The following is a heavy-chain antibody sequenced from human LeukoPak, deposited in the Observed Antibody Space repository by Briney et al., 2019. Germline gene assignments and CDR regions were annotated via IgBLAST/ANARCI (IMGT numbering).Heavy chain of an antibody. J-gene: IGHJ4*02. Sequence: AGGSLRLSCAASGFAFSSYAMHWVRQGPGKGLEWVALVSYDGGSKYYADSVKGRTTISRDNSKNTLHLQMNSLRTEDTAVYYCARVKGGIAAAGNYFDYWGQGTLVTVSS. CDR2: VSYDGGSK. CDR3: ARVKGGIAAAGNYFDY. V-gene: IGHV3-30-3*01. D-gene: IGHD6-13*01. CDR1: GFAFSSYA.